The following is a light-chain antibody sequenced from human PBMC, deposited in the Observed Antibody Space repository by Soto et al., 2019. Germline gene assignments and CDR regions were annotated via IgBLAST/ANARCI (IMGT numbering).Light chain of an antibody. CDR1: SSEVGGYNY. V-gene: IGLV2-11*01. J-gene: IGLJ3*02. CDR2: DVS. Sequence: QSVLTQPRSVSGSPGQSVTISCTGTSSEVGGYNYVSWYQQHPGKAPKLMIYDVSNRPSGVPERFSGSKSGNTASLTISGLQAEDEADYYCCSYAGSYTWVFGGGTKLTVL. CDR3: CSYAGSYTWV.